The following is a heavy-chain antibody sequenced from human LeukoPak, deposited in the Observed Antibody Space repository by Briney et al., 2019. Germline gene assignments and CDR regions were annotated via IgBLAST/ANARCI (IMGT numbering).Heavy chain of an antibody. CDR2: ISGTTERT. CDR1: GFAFSSYG. V-gene: IGHV3-23*01. CDR3: AKGYLNLFTMIGPFDY. Sequence: GGSLRLSCATSGFAFSSYGMSWVRQAPGKGLEWVSGISGTTERTFYADSVKGRFTISRDNSKNTLYLRMSSLRAEDTAVYYCAKGYLNLFTMIGPFDYWGQGTLVTVSS. J-gene: IGHJ4*02. D-gene: IGHD3-22*01.